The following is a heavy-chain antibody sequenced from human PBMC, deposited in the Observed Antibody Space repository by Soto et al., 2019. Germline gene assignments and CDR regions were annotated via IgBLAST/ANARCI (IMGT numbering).Heavy chain of an antibody. CDR1: GFSFSSYS. Sequence: EVQLVESGGGLVQPGGSLRLSCAASGFSFSSYSMNWVRQAPGKGLEWVSYISHSSSSIYYAVSVKGRFTLSTDNAKNALCLQMNSLRVENTAVYYCATGIAVARGYFDLWGRCTLVTVSP. D-gene: IGHD6-19*01. CDR3: ATGIAVARGYFDL. J-gene: IGHJ2*01. CDR2: ISHSSSSI. V-gene: IGHV3-48*01.